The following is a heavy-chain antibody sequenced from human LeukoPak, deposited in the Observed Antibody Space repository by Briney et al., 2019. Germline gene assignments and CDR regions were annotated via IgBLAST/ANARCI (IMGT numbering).Heavy chain of an antibody. V-gene: IGHV4-34*01. CDR1: GGSFSGYY. D-gene: IGHD2-15*01. CDR3: ARAGGPDY. CDR2: INHSGST. J-gene: IGHJ4*02. Sequence: PSETLSLTCAVYGGSFSGYYWSWIRQPPGKGLEWIGEINHSGSTNYNPSLKSPVTISVDTSKNQFSLKLSSVTAADTAVYYCARAGGPDYWGQGTLVTVSS.